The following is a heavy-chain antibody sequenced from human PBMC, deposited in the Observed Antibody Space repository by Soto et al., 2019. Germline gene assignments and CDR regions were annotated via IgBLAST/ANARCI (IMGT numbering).Heavy chain of an antibody. Sequence: QVQLVQSGAEVKKPGSSVKVSCKASGGTSSSYSINWVRHAPGQGLEWMGEIIPIFGTANYAQKFQGRVTITADEAKSTAYMELSSLRPEYTAVYYCARDGVRHFGGIDYWGQGTLVTVSS. J-gene: IGHJ4*02. CDR2: IIPIFGTA. CDR3: ARDGVRHFGGIDY. D-gene: IGHD3-10*01. V-gene: IGHV1-69*01. CDR1: GGTSSSYS.